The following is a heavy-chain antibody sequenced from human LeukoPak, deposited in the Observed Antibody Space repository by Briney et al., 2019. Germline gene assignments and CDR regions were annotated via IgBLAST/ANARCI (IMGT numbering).Heavy chain of an antibody. V-gene: IGHV4-34*01. Sequence: SETLSLTRAVYGGSFSGYYWIWIRQPPGKGLEWIGEINHSGSANYSPSLTSRVTISLDTSKNMSSLKLSSVTAADTAVYYCARGRYGPGSYHKARNWFDPWGQGTLVTVSS. CDR3: ARGRYGPGSYHKARNWFDP. J-gene: IGHJ5*02. CDR1: GGSFSGYY. D-gene: IGHD3-10*01. CDR2: INHSGSA.